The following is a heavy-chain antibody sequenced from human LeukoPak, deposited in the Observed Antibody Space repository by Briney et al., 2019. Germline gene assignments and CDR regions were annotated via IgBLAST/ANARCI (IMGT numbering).Heavy chain of an antibody. V-gene: IGHV4-59*11. J-gene: IGHJ4*02. D-gene: IGHD6-19*01. Sequence: SETLSLTCTVSGGSISSHYWSWIRQPPGKGLEWIGYIYYSESTNYNPSLKSRVTISVDPSKNQFSLKLRSVTAADTAVYYCAREGYASGWNDYWGQGTLVTVSS. CDR2: IYYSEST. CDR3: AREGYASGWNDY. CDR1: GGSISSHY.